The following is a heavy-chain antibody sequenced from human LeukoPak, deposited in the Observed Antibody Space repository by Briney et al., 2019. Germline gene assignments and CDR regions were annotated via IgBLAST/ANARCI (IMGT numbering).Heavy chain of an antibody. D-gene: IGHD1-26*01. CDR1: GLTFSSYG. CDR3: ATEGIVGGGAHFDY. CDR2: IDVGSYA. Sequence: PGESLRLSCAASGLTFSSYGINWVRQAPGKGLEWVSSIDVGSYAYYANSVKGRFTISRDNAKNSLYLQMNSLRVEDTAVYYCATEGIVGGGAHFDYWGQGTLVTVSS. J-gene: IGHJ4*02. V-gene: IGHV3-21*01.